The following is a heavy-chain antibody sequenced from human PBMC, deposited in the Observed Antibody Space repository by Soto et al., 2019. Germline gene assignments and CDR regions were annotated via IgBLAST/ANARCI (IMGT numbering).Heavy chain of an antibody. CDR2: IYTSGST. V-gene: IGHV4-4*07. CDR1: GGSISSYY. J-gene: IGHJ5*02. CDR3: ARDRSVAAAGTPNWFDP. Sequence: QVQLQESGPGLVKPSETLSLTCTVSGGSISSYYWSWIRQPAGKGLEWIGRIYTSGSTNYNPSLKSRVTMSVDTSKNQFSLKLSSVTAADTAVYYCARDRSVAAAGTPNWFDPWGQGTLVTVSS. D-gene: IGHD6-13*01.